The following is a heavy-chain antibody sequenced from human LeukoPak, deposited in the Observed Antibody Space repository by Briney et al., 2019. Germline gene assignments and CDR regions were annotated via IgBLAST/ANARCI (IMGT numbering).Heavy chain of an antibody. Sequence: PGESLRLSCAASGFTFSSYSMNWVRQAPGKGLEWVSYISSSRSFICYADSVEGRFTTSRDNAKNSLYLQMNSLRDEDTAVYYCVRCETSGWYLRSWGQGSLVTVSS. CDR3: VRCETSGWYLRS. V-gene: IGHV3-48*02. CDR1: GFTFSSYS. J-gene: IGHJ5*02. CDR2: ISSSRSFI. D-gene: IGHD6-19*01.